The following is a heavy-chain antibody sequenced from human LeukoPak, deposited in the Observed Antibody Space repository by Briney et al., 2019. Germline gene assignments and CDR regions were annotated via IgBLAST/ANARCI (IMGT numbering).Heavy chain of an antibody. J-gene: IGHJ4*02. Sequence: SETLSLTCAVYGGSFSGYYWSWIRQPPGKGLEWIGEINHSGSTNYNPSLKSRVTISVDTSKNQFSLKLSSVTAADTAVYYCARDVGSKYYVDYWGQGTLVTVSS. V-gene: IGHV4-34*01. CDR3: ARDVGSKYYVDY. CDR2: INHSGST. D-gene: IGHD2-15*01. CDR1: GGSFSGYY.